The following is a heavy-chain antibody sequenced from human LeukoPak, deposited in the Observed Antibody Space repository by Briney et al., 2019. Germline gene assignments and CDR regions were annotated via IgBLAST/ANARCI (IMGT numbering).Heavy chain of an antibody. CDR2: MNPNSGNT. D-gene: IGHD3-3*01. CDR3: ARAPSLYIWYDFWSGYPTNHYYYYYGMDV. J-gene: IGHJ6*02. V-gene: IGHV1-8*01. Sequence: GASVKVSCKASGYTFTSYDINWVRQATGQGLEWMGWMNPNSGNTGYAQKFQGRVTMTRNTSISTAYMELSSLRSEDTAVYYCARAPSLYIWYDFWSGYPTNHYYYYYGMDVWGQGTTVTVSS. CDR1: GYTFTSYD.